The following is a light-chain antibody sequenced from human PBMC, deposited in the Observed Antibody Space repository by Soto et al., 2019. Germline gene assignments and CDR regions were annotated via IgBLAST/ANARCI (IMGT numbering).Light chain of an antibody. J-gene: IGKJ1*01. CDR1: QSISDT. CDR2: SAS. Sequence: EIVMTQSPATLSVSPGGRATLSCRASQSISDTLAWYQQKPGQAPRLLIYSASRRATGFPGRFSGSGSGTDFTLTISSLQSEDLAVYYCHHYGNSPQTFGQGTRVEI. V-gene: IGKV3-15*01. CDR3: HHYGNSPQT.